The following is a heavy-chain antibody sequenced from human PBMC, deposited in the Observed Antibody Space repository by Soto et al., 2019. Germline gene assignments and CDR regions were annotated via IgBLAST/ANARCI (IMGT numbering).Heavy chain of an antibody. CDR2: IYHSGST. CDR3: ARGGIVGATYTFDY. Sequence: SETLSVTCAVSGGSISSGGYSWSWIRQPPGKGLEWIGYIYHSGSTYYNPSLKSRVTISVDRSKNQFSLKLSSVTAADTAVYYCARGGIVGATYTFDYWGQGTLVTVSS. V-gene: IGHV4-30-2*01. J-gene: IGHJ4*02. D-gene: IGHD1-26*01. CDR1: GGSISSGGYS.